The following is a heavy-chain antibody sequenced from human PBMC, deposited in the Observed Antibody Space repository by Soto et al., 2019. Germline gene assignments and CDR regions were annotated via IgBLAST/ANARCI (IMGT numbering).Heavy chain of an antibody. CDR3: AKEDSSSWHYSYGMDV. J-gene: IGHJ6*02. CDR2: ISYDGSNK. D-gene: IGHD6-13*01. Sequence: QVQLVESGGGVVQPGRSLRLSCAASGFTFSSYGMNWVRQAPGKGLEWVAVISYDGSNKYYADSVKGRFTISRDSSKNMVYLQMNSLRAEDTAVYYCAKEDSSSWHYSYGMDVWGQGTTVTVSS. V-gene: IGHV3-30*18. CDR1: GFTFSSYG.